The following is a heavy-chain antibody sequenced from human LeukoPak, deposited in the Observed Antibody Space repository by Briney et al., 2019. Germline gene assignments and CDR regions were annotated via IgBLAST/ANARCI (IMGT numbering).Heavy chain of an antibody. CDR3: ARDDDFWSPGWFDP. Sequence: PGGSLRLSCAASGFTFSSYSMNWVRQAPGKGLEWVSYISSSSSTIYYADSVKGRFTIPRDNAKNSLYLQMNSLRAEDTAVYYCARDDDFWSPGWFDPWGQGTLVTVSS. CDR2: ISSSSSTI. CDR1: GFTFSSYS. D-gene: IGHD3-3*01. J-gene: IGHJ5*02. V-gene: IGHV3-48*01.